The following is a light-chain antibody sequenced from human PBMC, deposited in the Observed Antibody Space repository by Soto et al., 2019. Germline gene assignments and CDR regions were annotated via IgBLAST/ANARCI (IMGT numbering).Light chain of an antibody. CDR1: QSVSSN. Sequence: EIVMTQSRATRSVSPGERATLSCRASQSVSSNLAWYQQKPGQPPSLLIYGASTRATGIPARFSGSGSGTEFTLTISSLQSEDFAVYYCQQYNNWPITFGQGTLPEV. CDR3: QQYNNWPIT. J-gene: IGKJ5*01. V-gene: IGKV3-15*01. CDR2: GAS.